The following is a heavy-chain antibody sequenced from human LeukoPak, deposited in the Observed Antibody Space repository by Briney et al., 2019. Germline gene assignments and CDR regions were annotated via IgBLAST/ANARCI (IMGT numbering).Heavy chain of an antibody. D-gene: IGHD3-16*02. Sequence: GGSLRLSCAASGFTFSSYGMHWVRQAPGKGLEWVANIKLDGSEKYYVDSVKGRFTISRDNAKKSLYLQMNSLRDEDTAAYYCARDFFAFGGVIALLDYWGQGTLVTVSS. CDR1: GFTFSSYG. CDR3: ARDFFAFGGVIALLDY. J-gene: IGHJ4*02. V-gene: IGHV3-7*01. CDR2: IKLDGSEK.